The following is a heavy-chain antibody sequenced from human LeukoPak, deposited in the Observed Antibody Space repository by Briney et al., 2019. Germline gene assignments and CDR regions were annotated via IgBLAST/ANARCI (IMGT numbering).Heavy chain of an antibody. D-gene: IGHD2-2*01. CDR1: GFTFSSYS. J-gene: IGHJ4*02. CDR2: ISGDGDST. CDR3: AKGDGYCSTTSCLAGDY. Sequence: PGGSLRLSCAASGFTFSSYSMNWVRQAPGKGLEWVSLISGDGDSTYYADSVKGRFTISRDNSKNSLYLQMNSLRTEDTAFYYCAKGDGYCSTTSCLAGDYWGQGTLVTVSS. V-gene: IGHV3-43*02.